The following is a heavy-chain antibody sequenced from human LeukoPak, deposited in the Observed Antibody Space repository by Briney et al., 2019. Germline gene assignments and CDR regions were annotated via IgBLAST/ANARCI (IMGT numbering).Heavy chain of an antibody. V-gene: IGHV4-39*02. J-gene: IGHJ4*02. CDR1: GGSISSSSYY. D-gene: IGHD3-22*01. CDR3: ARDAMIVVDYFDY. Sequence: SETLSLTCTVSGGSISSSSYYWGWIRQPPGKGLEWIGSVYYSGSTYYNPSLKSRVTISVDTSKNQFSLKLSSVTAADTAVYYCARDAMIVVDYFDYWGQGTLVTVSS. CDR2: VYYSGST.